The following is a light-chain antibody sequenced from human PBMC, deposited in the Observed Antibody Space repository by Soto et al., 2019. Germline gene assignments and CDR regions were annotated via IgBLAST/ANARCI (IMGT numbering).Light chain of an antibody. J-gene: IGKJ2*01. CDR2: SAS. CDR1: QSVSSY. V-gene: IGKV3-20*01. Sequence: EIVLTQSPGTLSLSPGEIATLYCSASQSVSSYLAWYQQKPGQAPRLLIYSASSRATGIPDRFSGSGSGTDFILTISRLEPEDFAVYYCQHYGTSPPFTFGRGTKVDIK. CDR3: QHYGTSPPFT.